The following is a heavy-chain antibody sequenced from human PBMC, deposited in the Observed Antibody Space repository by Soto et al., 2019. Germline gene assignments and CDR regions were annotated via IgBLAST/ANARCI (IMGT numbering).Heavy chain of an antibody. D-gene: IGHD3-9*01. CDR1: GGSFRGYY. J-gene: IGHJ4*02. CDR2: INDIGSN. V-gene: IGHV4-34*02. Sequence: QVQLQQWGARLLKPSETLSLTCAVYGGSFRGYYWSWIRQSPGKGLEWIAEINDIGSNNYNPSLKSRVSISGDPSKNHFSLKRSSVTAADTSVYYCARVGPKTYYDPLTASEFDSWGQGTLVTVSS. CDR3: ARVGPKTYYDPLTASEFDS.